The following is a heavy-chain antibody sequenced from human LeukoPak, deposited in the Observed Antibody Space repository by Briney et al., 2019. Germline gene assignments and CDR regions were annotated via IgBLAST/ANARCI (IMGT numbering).Heavy chain of an antibody. D-gene: IGHD3-10*01. J-gene: IGHJ4*02. CDR3: ARGKSYGFEY. CDR2: TYYRSKWYT. V-gene: IGHV6-1*01. CDR1: GDSVSTNSAA. Sequence: SQTLSLTCAISGDSVSTNSAAWDWIRQSPSRGLEWLRRTYYRSKWYTDYAISVKSRITINRDTSTNQAELQLNSVTPEDTAGDYCARGKSYGFEYWGQGILVTVSS.